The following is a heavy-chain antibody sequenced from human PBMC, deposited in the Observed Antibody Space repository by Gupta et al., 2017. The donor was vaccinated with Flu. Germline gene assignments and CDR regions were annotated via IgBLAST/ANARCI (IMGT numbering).Heavy chain of an antibody. D-gene: IGHD2-2*01. CDR1: GGSFSGYY. J-gene: IGHJ6*02. CDR2: VNHSGST. Sequence: QVHLQQWGAGLLKPSETLSLTCAVYGGSFSGYYWRWIRQPPGKGLEWIGEVNHSGSTNYNPSLKSRVTISVDTSKNQFSLKLSSVTAADTAVYYCASIPTEYCSSTSCTYGMDVWGQGTTVTVSS. V-gene: IGHV4-34*01. CDR3: ASIPTEYCSSTSCTYGMDV.